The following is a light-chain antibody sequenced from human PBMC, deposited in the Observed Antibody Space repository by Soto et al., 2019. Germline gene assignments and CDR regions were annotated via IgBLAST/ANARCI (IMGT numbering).Light chain of an antibody. V-gene: IGKV4-1*01. Sequence: DIVMTQSPDSLAVSLGERATINCKSSQNVLYSSNNKDFLAWYQQKPGQPPKLLIYWASTRESGVPDRLSGSGAGTDFTLTISSLQAEDVAVYYCQQYYDTPWTFGQGTKVDI. CDR3: QQYYDTPWT. J-gene: IGKJ1*01. CDR2: WAS. CDR1: QNVLYSSNNKDF.